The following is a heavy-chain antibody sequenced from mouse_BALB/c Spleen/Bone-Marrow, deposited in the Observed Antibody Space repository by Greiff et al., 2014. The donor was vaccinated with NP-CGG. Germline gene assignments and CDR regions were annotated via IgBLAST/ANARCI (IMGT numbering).Heavy chain of an antibody. D-gene: IGHD2-14*01. V-gene: IGHV1-31*01. Sequence: VQLQQSGPELVKPGASMKISCKASGYSFTGYTMNWVEQSHGKNLEWIGLINPYDGGASYNQKFKGKATLTVDKSSSTAYMELLSLTSEDSAVYYCAREEGYDEGEYFDVWGAGTTVTVSS. J-gene: IGHJ1*01. CDR1: GYSFTGYT. CDR2: INPYDGGA. CDR3: AREEGYDEGEYFDV.